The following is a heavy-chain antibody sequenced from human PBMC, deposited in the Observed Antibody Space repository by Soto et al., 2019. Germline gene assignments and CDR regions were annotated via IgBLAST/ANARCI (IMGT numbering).Heavy chain of an antibody. V-gene: IGHV4-34*01. D-gene: IGHD3-10*01. CDR1: GGSFSGYY. Sequence: PSETLSLTCAVCGGSFSGYYWSWIRQPPGKGLEWIGEINHSGSTNYNPSLKSRVTISVDTSKNQFSLKLSSVTAADTAVYYCARGNGFGELSIGMDVWGQGTTVTVSS. CDR2: INHSGST. CDR3: ARGNGFGELSIGMDV. J-gene: IGHJ6*02.